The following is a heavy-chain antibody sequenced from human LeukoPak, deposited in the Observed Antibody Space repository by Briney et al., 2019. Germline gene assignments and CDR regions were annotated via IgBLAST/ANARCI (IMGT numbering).Heavy chain of an antibody. V-gene: IGHV1-69*13. Sequence: GASVKVSCKASGGTFSSYEISWVRQAPGQGLEWMGGIIPIFATANYAQKFQGRVTVTADESTSTAYMELSSLRSEDTAVYYCARRNRVGAIPYAFDIWGQGTMVTVSS. CDR3: ARRNRVGAIPYAFDI. D-gene: IGHD1-26*01. J-gene: IGHJ3*02. CDR1: GGTFSSYE. CDR2: IIPIFATA.